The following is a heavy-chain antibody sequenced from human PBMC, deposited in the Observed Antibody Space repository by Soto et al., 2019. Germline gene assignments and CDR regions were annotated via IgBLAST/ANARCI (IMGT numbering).Heavy chain of an antibody. CDR3: ASGGIHSGSNY. Sequence: EVQLLESGGGLVQPGGSLRLSCAASGFSFSSYAMSWVRQAGKGLEWVSGISDTGTVTYYADSVKGRFTISRDNYKNTLYLQMNSLREDDTDLYYCASGGIHSGSNYWGQGTLVTVSS. V-gene: IGHV3-23*01. CDR1: GFSFSSYA. J-gene: IGHJ4*02. D-gene: IGHD1-26*01. CDR2: ISDTGTVT.